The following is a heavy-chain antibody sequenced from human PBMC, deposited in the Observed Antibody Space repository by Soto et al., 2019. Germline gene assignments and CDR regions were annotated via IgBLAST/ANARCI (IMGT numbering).Heavy chain of an antibody. V-gene: IGHV4-34*01. Sequence: PSETLSLTCAVYGGSFSGYYWKWVRQPPGKGLEWIGEINHSGSANYNPSLKSRVTISVDTSKRQFSLSLSSVTAADTTVYYCARVPDYWGQGTLVTVSS. CDR1: GGSFSGYY. CDR3: ARVPDY. J-gene: IGHJ4*02. CDR2: INHSGSA.